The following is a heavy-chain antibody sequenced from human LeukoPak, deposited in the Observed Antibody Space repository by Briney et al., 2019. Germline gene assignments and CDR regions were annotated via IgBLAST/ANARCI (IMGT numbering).Heavy chain of an antibody. D-gene: IGHD5-24*01. CDR2: IRSDGGST. Sequence: GGSLRLSCAASGFSFSIYALHWVRQAPGKGLEDVSGIRSDGGSTYYADSAKGRFTISRDNSKNTLSLQMGGLRTEDMGVYYCARGRGVEFDSWGQGTLVTVSS. J-gene: IGHJ4*02. CDR3: ARGRGVEFDS. V-gene: IGHV3-64*02. CDR1: GFSFSIYA.